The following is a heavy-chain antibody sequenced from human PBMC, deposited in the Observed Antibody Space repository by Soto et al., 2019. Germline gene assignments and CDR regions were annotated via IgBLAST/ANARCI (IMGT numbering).Heavy chain of an antibody. CDR1: GFSLSATGMR. Sequence: SGPTLVNPTQNLTLTCTFSGFSLSATGMRVSWVRQSPGGALEWLARLDWDDAKFYATALKTRLSISKDTSSNEVVLTVTNVDPVDTATYYCARGPTSSYGRGGQAGFIYYYFGLDVWGQGTTVTVSS. CDR2: LDWDDAK. CDR3: ARGPTSSYGRGGQAGFIYYYFGLDV. D-gene: IGHD3-10*01. V-gene: IGHV2-70*04. J-gene: IGHJ6*02.